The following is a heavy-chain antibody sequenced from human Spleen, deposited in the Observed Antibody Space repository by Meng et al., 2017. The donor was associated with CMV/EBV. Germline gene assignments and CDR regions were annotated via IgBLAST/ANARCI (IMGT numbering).Heavy chain of an antibody. CDR2: TYRRSKWYH. V-gene: IGHV6-1*01. J-gene: IGHJ6*02. CDR3: ARGSTGWYPLKNGMDV. CDR1: GDSVSGNSAA. Sequence: SETLSLTCALSGDSVSGNSAAWNWVRQSPSRGLEWLGRTYRRSKWYHDYALSVKSRLVINPDTSRNQISLHLSSVTPEDTAVYFCARGSTGWYPLKNGMDVWGQGTTVTVSS. D-gene: IGHD6-19*01.